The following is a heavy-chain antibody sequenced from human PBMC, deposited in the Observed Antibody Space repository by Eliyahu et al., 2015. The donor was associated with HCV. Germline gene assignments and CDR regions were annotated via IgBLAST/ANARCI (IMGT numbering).Heavy chain of an antibody. CDR3: ARDLVREEAIAARPAAYYYYGMDV. D-gene: IGHD6-6*01. CDR1: GFIFXSYN. Sequence: EVQLVESGGGLVXPGGSLRLXCXVXGFIFXSYNXNWVRQAPGKGLEWVSXITSSDYIYYPDSVKGRFTISRDNAKNSLYLQINSLRAEDTAVYYCARDLVREEAIAARPAAYYYYGMDVWGQGTTVTVSS. V-gene: IGHV3-21*01. CDR2: ITSSDYI. J-gene: IGHJ6*02.